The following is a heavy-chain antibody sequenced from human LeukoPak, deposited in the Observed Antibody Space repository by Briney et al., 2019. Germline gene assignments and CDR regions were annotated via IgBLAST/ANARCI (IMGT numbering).Heavy chain of an antibody. CDR3: ARALPTPDSSRRGGDY. V-gene: IGHV4-34*01. J-gene: IGHJ4*02. CDR1: GGSFSSYY. CDR2: INHSGST. Sequence: PSETLSLTCAVYGGSFSSYYWSWIRQPPGKGLEWIGEINHSGSTNYNPSLKSRVTISVDTSKNQFSLKLSSVTAADTAVYSCARALPTPDSSRRGGDYWGQGTLVTVSS. D-gene: IGHD6-13*01.